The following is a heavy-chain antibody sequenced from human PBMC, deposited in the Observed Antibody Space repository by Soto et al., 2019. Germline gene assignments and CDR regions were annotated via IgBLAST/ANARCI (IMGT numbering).Heavy chain of an antibody. CDR1: GGSISSYY. J-gene: IGHJ6*02. D-gene: IGHD5-18*01. Sequence: SETLSLTCTVSGGSISSYYWSWIRQPAGKGLEWIGRIYTSGSTNYSPSLKSRVTMSVDTSKNQFSLKLSSVTAADTAVYYCGGDGWSSGYSYYYYYGMDVWGQGTTVTVSS. CDR2: IYTSGST. V-gene: IGHV4-4*07. CDR3: GGDGWSSGYSYYYYYGMDV.